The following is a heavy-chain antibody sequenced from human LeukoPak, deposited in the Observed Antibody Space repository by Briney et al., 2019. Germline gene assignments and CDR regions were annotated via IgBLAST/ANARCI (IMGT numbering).Heavy chain of an antibody. CDR3: ARDNNPLTMIEGAFDY. J-gene: IGHJ4*02. D-gene: IGHD3-22*01. CDR2: INPSGGST. CDR1: GYTFTSYY. V-gene: IGHV1-46*01. Sequence: ASVKVSCKASGYTFTSYYIHWVRQAPGQGLEWMGVINPSGGSTTYAQNFQGRVTMTRDTSTTTVYMEVSSLRSADTALYYCARDNNPLTMIEGAFDYWGQGTLVTVSS.